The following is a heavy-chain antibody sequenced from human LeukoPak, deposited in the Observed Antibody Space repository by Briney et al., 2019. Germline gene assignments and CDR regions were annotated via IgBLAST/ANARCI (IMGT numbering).Heavy chain of an antibody. CDR2: TSDSGSST. CDR1: GLTFSSYG. V-gene: IGHV3-23*01. J-gene: IGHJ3*02. CDR3: AKDRSGTTGDDAFDI. D-gene: IGHD3-10*01. Sequence: GGSLRFSCAASGLTFSSYGMSWVRQAPGKGLEWVSATSDSGSSTFYADSVKGRFTISRDNSKNTLYLQMNSLRAEDTAVYYCAKDRSGTTGDDAFDIWGQGTMVTVFS.